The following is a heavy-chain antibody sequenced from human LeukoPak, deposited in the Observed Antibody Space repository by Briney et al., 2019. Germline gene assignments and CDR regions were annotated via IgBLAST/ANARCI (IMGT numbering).Heavy chain of an antibody. J-gene: IGHJ4*02. CDR3: VRLRRNSDTSGYSYYYDF. D-gene: IGHD3-22*01. Sequence: GGSLRLSCVASGYTFSSFSINWVRQAPGKGLEWVSSTSVRSNYIYYADSVRGRFSISRDDARDLLFLQMNSLRAEDTAVYYCVRLRRNSDTSGYSYYYDFWGQGTLVTVSS. V-gene: IGHV3-21*01. CDR2: TSVRSNYI. CDR1: GYTFSSFS.